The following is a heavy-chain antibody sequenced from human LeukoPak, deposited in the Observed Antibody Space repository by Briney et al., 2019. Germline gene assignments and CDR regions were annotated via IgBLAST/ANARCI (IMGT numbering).Heavy chain of an antibody. CDR2: IRYDGSNK. CDR3: AKDSAYYYDSSGYYYD. CDR1: GFSFSSYG. D-gene: IGHD3-22*01. J-gene: IGHJ4*02. Sequence: GGSLRLSCAASGFSFSSYGMHWVRQAPGKGLEWVAFIRYDGSNKYYADSVKGRFTISRDNSKNTLYLQMNSLRAEDTAVYYCAKDSAYYYDSSGYYYDWGQGTLATVSS. V-gene: IGHV3-30*02.